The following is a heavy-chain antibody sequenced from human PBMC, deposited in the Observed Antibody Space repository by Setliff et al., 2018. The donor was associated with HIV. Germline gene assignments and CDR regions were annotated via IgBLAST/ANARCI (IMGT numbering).Heavy chain of an antibody. V-gene: IGHV2-5*02. CDR3: AHRLHIWDFFDY. D-gene: IGHD3-16*01. J-gene: IGHJ4*02. CDR2: IYWDDDK. CDR1: GFSFSTNGVG. Sequence: SGPTLVNPTQTLTLTCTFSGFSFSTNGVGVGWIRQPPGKALEWLALIYWDDDKLYNPSLKTRLTVTKDTSKNQVVLTMTNMDPVDTATYFCAHRLHIWDFFDYWGPGTVGTAPQ.